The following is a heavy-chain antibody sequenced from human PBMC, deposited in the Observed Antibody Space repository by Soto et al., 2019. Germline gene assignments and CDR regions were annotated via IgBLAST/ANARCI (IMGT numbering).Heavy chain of an antibody. J-gene: IGHJ4*02. Sequence: AGVKLCCKASCYTFTRYLNSWVRQAPGQGLEWMGWISAYNGNTNYAQKLQGRVTMTTDTSTSTPYMELRSLRSDDTAVYYCARSFSPPDYWGQGTLVTVSS. V-gene: IGHV1-18*01. CDR1: CYTFTRYL. CDR2: ISAYNGNT. CDR3: ARSFSPPDY. D-gene: IGHD3-3*02.